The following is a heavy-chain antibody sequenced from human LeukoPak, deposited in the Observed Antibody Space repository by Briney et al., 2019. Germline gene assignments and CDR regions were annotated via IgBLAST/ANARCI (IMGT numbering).Heavy chain of an antibody. CDR3: ATEGAIYSSSWALDY. V-gene: IGHV4-34*01. J-gene: IGHJ4*02. Sequence: SETLSLTCAVYGGSFSGYYWSWIRQPPGKGLEWIGEINHSRSTNYNPSLKSRVTISVDTSKNQFSLKLSSVTAADTAVYYCATEGAIYSSSWALDYWGQGTLVTVSS. CDR1: GGSFSGYY. D-gene: IGHD6-13*01. CDR2: INHSRST.